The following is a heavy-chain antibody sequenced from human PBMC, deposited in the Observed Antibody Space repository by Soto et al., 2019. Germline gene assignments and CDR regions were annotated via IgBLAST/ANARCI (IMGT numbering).Heavy chain of an antibody. CDR3: ASGHDAYKVRY. CDR1: GGSISSGGTGSY. D-gene: IGHD1-1*01. J-gene: IGHJ4*02. V-gene: IGHV4-31*03. CDR2: IYYTGNT. Sequence: PSETLSLTCTVSGGSISSGGTGSYWTWIRQLPGKGLEWIGYIYYTGNTYYNPSLKGRPTISIDTSENQFSLKLTSVTAADTAVYFCASGHDAYKVRYWGQGTLVTVS.